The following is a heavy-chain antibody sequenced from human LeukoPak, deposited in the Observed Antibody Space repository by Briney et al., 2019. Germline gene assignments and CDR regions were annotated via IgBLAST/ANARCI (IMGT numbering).Heavy chain of an antibody. CDR3: ARHPFLQPAPFDY. D-gene: IGHD2-2*01. V-gene: IGHV5-51*01. J-gene: IGHJ4*02. CDR1: GYSFTTYW. CDR2: IYPGDSDT. Sequence: MLGESLKISCKGSGYSFTTYWIGWVRQMPGKGLEWMGIIYPGDSDTRNSPSFQGQVTISADKSISPPYLQWSGLKASDTAMYYCARHPFLQPAPFDYWGQGTLVTVSS.